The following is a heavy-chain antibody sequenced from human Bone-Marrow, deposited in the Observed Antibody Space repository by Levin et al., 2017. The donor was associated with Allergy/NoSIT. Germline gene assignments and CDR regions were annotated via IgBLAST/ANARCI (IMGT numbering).Heavy chain of an antibody. CDR2: IYYSGST. CDR1: GGSISSGGYY. CDR3: ARYCSGGSCVLPVFDY. J-gene: IGHJ4*02. V-gene: IGHV4-31*03. D-gene: IGHD2-15*01. Sequence: PSETLSLTCTVSGGSISSGGYYWSWIRQHPGKGLEWIGYIYYSGSTYYNPSLKSRVTISVDTSKNQFSLKLSSVTAADTAVYYCARYCSGGSCVLPVFDYWGQGTLVTVSS.